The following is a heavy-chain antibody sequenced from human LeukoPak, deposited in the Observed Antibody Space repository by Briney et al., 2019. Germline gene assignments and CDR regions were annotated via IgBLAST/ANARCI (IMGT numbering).Heavy chain of an antibody. V-gene: IGHV7-4-1*02. CDR3: ARDPLGPLRRTYGMDV. J-gene: IGHJ6*02. CDR2: INTNTGNP. Sequence: ASVKVSCKAPGYTFTSYAMNWVRQAPGQGLEWIGWINTNTGNPTYAQGFTGRFVFSLDTSVSTAYLQISSLKAEDTAVYYCARDPLGPLRRTYGMDVWGQGTTVTVSS. D-gene: IGHD3-16*01. CDR1: GYTFTSYA.